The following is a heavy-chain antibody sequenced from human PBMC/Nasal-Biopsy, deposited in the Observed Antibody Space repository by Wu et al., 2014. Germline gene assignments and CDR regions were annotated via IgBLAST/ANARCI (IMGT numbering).Heavy chain of an antibody. CDR3: ARHGTPHYFYFYGMEV. CDR1: GGSIRGYY. J-gene: IGHJ6*01. CDR2: IYYSGGT. Sequence: TLSLTCTVSGGSIRGYYWSWIRQPPGKGMEWIGYIYYSGGTSYNPSLKSRVTMSVDTSRNQFSLRLTSVTASDTARYYCARHGTPHYFYFYGMEVWGQGATVIVSS. V-gene: IGHV4-59*08. D-gene: IGHD1-26*01.